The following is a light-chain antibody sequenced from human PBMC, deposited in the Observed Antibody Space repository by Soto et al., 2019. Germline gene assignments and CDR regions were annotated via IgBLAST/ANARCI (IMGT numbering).Light chain of an antibody. CDR1: QSVSSN. Sequence: EIVMTQSPATLSVSPGERATLSCSASQSVSSNLAWYQQKPGQAPRLLIYGASTRATGIPARFSGSGSGTEFTLTISSLQPQDCPVYYCQQSSNWLTLGEGTKVDIK. V-gene: IGKV3-15*01. CDR3: QQSSNWLT. J-gene: IGKJ4*01. CDR2: GAS.